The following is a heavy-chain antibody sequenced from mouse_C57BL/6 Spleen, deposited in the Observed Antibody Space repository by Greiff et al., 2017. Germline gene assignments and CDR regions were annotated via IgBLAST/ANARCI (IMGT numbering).Heavy chain of an antibody. CDR3: ARGDYYGSSYGFAY. CDR2: IDPSDSYT. Sequence: QVQLQQPGAELVMPGASVKLSCKASGYTFTSYWMHWVKPRPGQGLEWIGEIDPSDSYTNYNQKFKGKSTLTVDKSSSTAYMQLCSLTSEDSAVYYCARGDYYGSSYGFAYWGQGTLVTVSA. V-gene: IGHV1-69*01. CDR1: GYTFTSYW. J-gene: IGHJ3*01. D-gene: IGHD1-1*01.